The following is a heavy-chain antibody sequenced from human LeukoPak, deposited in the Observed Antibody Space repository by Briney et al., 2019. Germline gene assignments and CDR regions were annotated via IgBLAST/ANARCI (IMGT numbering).Heavy chain of an antibody. CDR3: ARGSRQEYSYGYFFDS. CDR2: IYYSGST. V-gene: IGHV4-59*01. D-gene: IGHD5-18*01. CDR1: GGSISGYY. Sequence: PSETLSLTCAVSGGSISGYYWSWIRQPPGKELEWIGSIYYSGSTNYNPSLRSRVTMSVDTSKNQFSLKLTSVTAADTAVYYCARGSRQEYSYGYFFDSWGQGTLVTVSS. J-gene: IGHJ4*02.